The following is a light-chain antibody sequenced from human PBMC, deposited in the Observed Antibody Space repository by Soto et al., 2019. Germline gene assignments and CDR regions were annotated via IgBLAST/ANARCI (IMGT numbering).Light chain of an antibody. V-gene: IGLV7-43*01. Sequence: QAVVTQEPSLTVSPGGTVTLTCASSTGAVTSGYYPNWFQQKPGQAPRALISSTSKKHSWTPARFSGSLLGGKAALTLSGVQPEDEAEYYCLLYYGGAQLVFGGGTKVTVL. CDR1: TGAVTSGYY. CDR3: LLYYGGAQLV. CDR2: STS. J-gene: IGLJ3*02.